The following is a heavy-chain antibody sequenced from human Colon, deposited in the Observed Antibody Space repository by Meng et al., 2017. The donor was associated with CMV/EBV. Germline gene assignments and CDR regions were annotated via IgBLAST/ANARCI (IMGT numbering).Heavy chain of an antibody. J-gene: IGHJ4*02. CDR1: GFTFSSHG. CDR2: ITTANAYI. D-gene: IGHD2-15*01. V-gene: IGHV3-21*06. CDR3: ARPLSPRSAYSALLAF. Sequence: GGSLRLSCAASGFTFSSHGMHWVRQAPGKGLEWVASITTANAYISYAESVKGRFTISRDDAKSSLFLQMDSLRVDDTAVYYCARPLSPRSAYSALLAFWGQGTLVTVSS.